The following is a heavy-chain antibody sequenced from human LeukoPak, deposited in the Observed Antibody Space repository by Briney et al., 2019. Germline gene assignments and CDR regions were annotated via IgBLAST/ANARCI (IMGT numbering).Heavy chain of an antibody. Sequence: GGSLRLSCAASGFTFSSYGMHWVRQAPGKGLEWVAVIWYDGSNKYYADSVKGRFTISRDNSKNTLYLQMNSLRAEDTAVYYCARLTGDPVEGFDYWGQGTLVTVSS. CDR1: GFTFSSYG. D-gene: IGHD7-27*01. CDR3: ARLTGDPVEGFDY. J-gene: IGHJ4*02. V-gene: IGHV3-33*01. CDR2: IWYDGSNK.